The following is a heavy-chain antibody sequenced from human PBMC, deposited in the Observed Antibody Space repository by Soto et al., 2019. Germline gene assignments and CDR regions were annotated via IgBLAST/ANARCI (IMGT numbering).Heavy chain of an antibody. CDR1: GFTFSSYA. Sequence: GGSLRLSCAASGFTFSSYAMKWVRQAPGKGLEWVSLIGESGTPTYYADSVKGRFTISRDNSENRLYLQMNNLRADGTALYYCAKDVDSRPSHFDSWGQGTLVTVS. CDR2: IGESGTPT. D-gene: IGHD6-6*01. V-gene: IGHV3-23*01. J-gene: IGHJ4*02. CDR3: AKDVDSRPSHFDS.